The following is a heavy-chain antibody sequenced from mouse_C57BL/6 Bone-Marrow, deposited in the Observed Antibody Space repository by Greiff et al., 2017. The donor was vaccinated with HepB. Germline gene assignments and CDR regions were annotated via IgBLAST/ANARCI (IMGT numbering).Heavy chain of an antibody. CDR1: GYTFTSYW. CDR3: ARLLTTYYFDY. CDR2: IDPSDSYT. J-gene: IGHJ2*01. D-gene: IGHD2-1*01. Sequence: QVQLQQPGAELVRPGTSVKLSCKASGYTFTSYWMHWVKQRPGQGLEWIGVIDPSDSYTNYNQKFKGKATLTVDTSSSTAYMQLSSLTSEDSAVYYCARLLTTYYFDYWGQGTTLTVSS. V-gene: IGHV1-59*01.